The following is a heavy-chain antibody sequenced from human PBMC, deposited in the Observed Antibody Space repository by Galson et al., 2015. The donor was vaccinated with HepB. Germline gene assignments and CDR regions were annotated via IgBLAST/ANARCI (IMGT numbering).Heavy chain of an antibody. CDR2: IYPYDYET. J-gene: IGHJ3*01. CDR1: EYSFSNYW. V-gene: IGHV5-51*03. CDR3: ARSAHVVIVPAASGALRVRGAFDV. Sequence: QSGAEVKKPGESLRISCKGSEYSFSNYWLGWVRQMPGKGLEWMGSIYPYDYETLYSPSFQGQVTISADSSVSTAYLQWSSLKASDTAMYYCARSAHVVIVPAASGALRVRGAFDVWGQGTMVTVSS. D-gene: IGHD2-2*01.